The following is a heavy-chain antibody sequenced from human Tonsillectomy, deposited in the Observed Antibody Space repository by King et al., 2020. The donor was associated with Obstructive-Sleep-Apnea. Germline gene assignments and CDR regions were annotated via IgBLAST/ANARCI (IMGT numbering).Heavy chain of an antibody. D-gene: IGHD3-10*01. Sequence: QLVQSGGGLVKPGGSLRLSCAASGFTFSNAWMTWVRHAPGKGLECVGRIKSITDGGTTDYAAPVKGRFTISRDDSKNTLYLKMVSLKAEDTGVYYCTTGRMVRGVRYFYYGMDVWGQGTTVTVSS. CDR2: IKSITDGGTT. J-gene: IGHJ6*02. CDR3: TTGRMVRGVRYFYYGMDV. CDR1: GFTFSNAW. V-gene: IGHV3-15*01.